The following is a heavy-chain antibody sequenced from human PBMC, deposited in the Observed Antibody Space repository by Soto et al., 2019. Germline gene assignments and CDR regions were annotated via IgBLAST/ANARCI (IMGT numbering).Heavy chain of an antibody. CDR3: TSEGVVAARGGAYYGMDV. J-gene: IGHJ6*02. V-gene: IGHV1-69*01. CDR1: GGTFSSYA. CDR2: IIPIFGTA. Sequence: QVQLVQSGAEVKKPGSSVKVSCKASGGTFSSYAISWVRQAPGQGLEWMGGIIPIFGTANYTQKAQGSVTITADDSTSPAYMELSSLGSEDTAVYYCTSEGVVAARGGAYYGMDVWGQGTTVTVSS. D-gene: IGHD2-15*01.